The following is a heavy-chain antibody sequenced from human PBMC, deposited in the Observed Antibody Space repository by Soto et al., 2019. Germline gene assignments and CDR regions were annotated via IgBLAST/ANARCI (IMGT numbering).Heavy chain of an antibody. Sequence: QVQVVQSGAEVKRPGSSVNVSCKASGGYFNNRQTLNSYTISWVRQAPGQGLEWMGGIIPLFGTTNYAQRFQGRVTITAEKATSTTYLELKNVTSDDTAVYYCATSWGGEIYYYYYAMDVWGQGTTVTVSS. CDR1: GGYFNNRQTLNSYT. CDR2: IIPLFGTT. V-gene: IGHV1-69*06. CDR3: ATSWGGEIYYYYYAMDV. J-gene: IGHJ6*02. D-gene: IGHD3-16*01.